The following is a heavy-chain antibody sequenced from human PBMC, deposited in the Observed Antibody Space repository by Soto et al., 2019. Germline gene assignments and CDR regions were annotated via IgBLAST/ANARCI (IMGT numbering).Heavy chain of an antibody. Sequence: GGSLRLSCAASGFTFSSYSMNWVRQAPGRGLEWVSYISSSSSTIYYADSVKGRFTISRDNAKNSLYLQMNSLRDEDTAIYYCASELGYSSSFDFWGQGTLVTVSS. CDR3: ASELGYSSSFDF. CDR2: ISSSSSTI. V-gene: IGHV3-48*02. D-gene: IGHD6-13*01. J-gene: IGHJ4*02. CDR1: GFTFSSYS.